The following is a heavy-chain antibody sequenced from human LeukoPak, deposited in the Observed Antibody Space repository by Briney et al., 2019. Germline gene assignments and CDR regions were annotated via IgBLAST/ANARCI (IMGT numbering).Heavy chain of an antibody. CDR2: ISGSGGSP. D-gene: IGHD3-9*01. Sequence: LAGGSLRLSCAVSGVTLSNYGMSWVRQAPGKGLEWVAGISGSGGSPSYADSVKRRFTISRDNPKNTLYLQMNSLRAEDTAVYFCAKLMEPDPTDVDIFDYWGQGTLVTVSS. V-gene: IGHV3-23*01. J-gene: IGHJ4*02. CDR1: GVTLSNYG. CDR3: AKLMEPDPTDVDIFDY.